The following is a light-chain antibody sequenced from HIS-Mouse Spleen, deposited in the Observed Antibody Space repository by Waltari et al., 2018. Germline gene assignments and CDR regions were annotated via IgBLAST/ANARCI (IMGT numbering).Light chain of an antibody. V-gene: IGKV1-27*01. Sequence: DIQMTQSPSSLSASVGDRVTITCRASQGISNYLAWYQQKPGKVPKLLIYAASTLQSGVPSRFSGSGSGTDFTLTISSLQPEDVATYYCQKYNSAPQSGSSFTFGPGTKVDIK. CDR3: QKYNSAPQSGSSFT. J-gene: IGKJ3*01. CDR1: QGISNY. CDR2: AAS.